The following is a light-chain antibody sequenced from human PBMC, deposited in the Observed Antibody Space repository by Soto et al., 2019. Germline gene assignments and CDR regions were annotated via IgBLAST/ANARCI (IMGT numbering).Light chain of an antibody. CDR3: PQRANWPWT. J-gene: IGKJ1*01. V-gene: IGKV3-11*01. CDR1: QSVSRY. Sequence: EIVLTQSPATLSLSPGERATLSCRASQSVSRYLAWYQQKPDQAPRLLIYDASNRATGIPARFSGSGSGTDFTLTISSLEPEDFAVYYCPQRANWPWTFGQGPKVEIK. CDR2: DAS.